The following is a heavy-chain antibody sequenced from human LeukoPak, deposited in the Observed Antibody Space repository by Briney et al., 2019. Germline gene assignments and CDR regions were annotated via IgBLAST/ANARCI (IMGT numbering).Heavy chain of an antibody. V-gene: IGHV3-23*01. CDR1: GFTFSNYA. D-gene: IGHD2-15*01. CDR3: AKEGFGYCSGGSCYYFDY. Sequence: GGSLRLSCAASGFTFSNYAMSWVRQAPGKGLEWVSAISGSGGSTYNADSVKGRFTISRDNSKNTLYLQMNSLRAEDTAVYYCAKEGFGYCSGGSCYYFDYWGQGTLVTVSS. CDR2: ISGSGGST. J-gene: IGHJ4*02.